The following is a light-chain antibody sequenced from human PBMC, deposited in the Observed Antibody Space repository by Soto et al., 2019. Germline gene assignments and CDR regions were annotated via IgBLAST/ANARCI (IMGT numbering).Light chain of an antibody. CDR1: QSISRY. V-gene: IGKV1-39*01. J-gene: IGKJ1*01. CDR2: AAS. CDR3: QQSFSSPKWT. Sequence: DIRLTQSPSSLSASVGDRVTISCRASQSISRYLHWYQQKPGEAPKLLIYAASTLQSGVPSRFSDSGSGADFTLTISSLQPEDIGIYYCQQSFSSPKWTFGQGTKVEI.